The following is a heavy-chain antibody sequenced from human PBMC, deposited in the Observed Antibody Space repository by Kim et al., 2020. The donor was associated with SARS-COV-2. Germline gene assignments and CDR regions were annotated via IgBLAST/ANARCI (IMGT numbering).Heavy chain of an antibody. CDR3: ARGFRAAAGPFYYYYYMDG. Sequence: ASVKVSCKASGYTFTSYDINWVRQATGQGLEWRGWMNPNSGNTGYAQKFQGRVTMTRNTSISTAYMELSSLRSEDTAVYYCARGFRAAAGPFYYYYYMDGSGEGTTVTASS. CDR1: GYTFTSYD. D-gene: IGHD6-13*01. CDR2: MNPNSGNT. J-gene: IGHJ6*03. V-gene: IGHV1-8*01.